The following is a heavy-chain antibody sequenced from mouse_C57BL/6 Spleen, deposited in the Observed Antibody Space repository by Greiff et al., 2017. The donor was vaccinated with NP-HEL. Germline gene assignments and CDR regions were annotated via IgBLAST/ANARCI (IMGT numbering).Heavy chain of an antibody. J-gene: IGHJ3*01. V-gene: IGHV1-69*01. CDR3: ARRDDYDTWFAY. CDR2: IDPSDSYT. Sequence: QVQLKESGAELVMPGASVKLSCKASGYTFTSYWMHWVKQRPGQGLEWIGEIDPSDSYTNYNQKFKGKSTLTVDKYSRTAYMQLSSLTSEDSAVYYCARRDDYDTWFAYWGQGTLVTVSA. CDR1: GYTFTSYW. D-gene: IGHD2-4*01.